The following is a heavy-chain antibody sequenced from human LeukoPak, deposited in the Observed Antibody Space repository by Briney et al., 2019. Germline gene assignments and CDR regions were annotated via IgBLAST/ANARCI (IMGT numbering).Heavy chain of an antibody. J-gene: IGHJ4*02. Sequence: GGSLRLSCAASGFTFSTYWMAWVRQAPGKGLEWVANIKGDESAKHQADSVKGRFTISRDNAQNSVYLQMSSLRGEDTAIYYCMRRDTGWNYSDYWGQGILVTVSS. D-gene: IGHD6-19*01. CDR2: IKGDESAK. CDR3: MRRDTGWNYSDY. V-gene: IGHV3-7*03. CDR1: GFTFSTYW.